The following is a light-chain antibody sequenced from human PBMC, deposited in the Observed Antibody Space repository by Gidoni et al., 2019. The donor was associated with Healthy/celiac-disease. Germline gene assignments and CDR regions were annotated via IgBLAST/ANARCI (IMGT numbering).Light chain of an antibody. V-gene: IGKV3-15*01. CDR1: QSVSSN. Sequence: ELLLPQSPATLSVSPGERATLSCRASQSVSSNLAWYQQKPGQAPRLLIYGASTRATGIPARFSGSGSGTEFTLTISSLQSEDFAVYYCQQYNNWPPGITFGQGTRLEIK. CDR2: GAS. J-gene: IGKJ5*01. CDR3: QQYNNWPPGIT.